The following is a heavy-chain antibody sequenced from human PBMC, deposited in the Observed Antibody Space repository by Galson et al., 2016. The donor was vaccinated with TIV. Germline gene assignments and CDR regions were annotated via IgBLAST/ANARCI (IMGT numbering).Heavy chain of an antibody. Sequence: SLRLSCAASGFTFSTYAMNWLRQAPGKGLEWVSTLSYTGDSTYYKDSVKGRFTISRDNSKNTLYLQMHSLRAEDTAIYYCSKIRVPGVYYFDYWGQGTLVTVSS. J-gene: IGHJ4*02. CDR2: LSYTGDST. CDR3: SKIRVPGVYYFDY. D-gene: IGHD3-10*01. CDR1: GFTFSTYA. V-gene: IGHV3-23*01.